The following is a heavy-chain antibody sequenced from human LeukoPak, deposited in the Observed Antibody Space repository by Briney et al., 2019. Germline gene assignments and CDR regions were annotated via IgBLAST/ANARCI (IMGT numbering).Heavy chain of an antibody. CDR1: GYTFTGYY. J-gene: IGHJ5*02. CDR2: INPNSGGT. CDR3: ARASIAVDNWFAP. Sequence: ASVKVSCKASGYTFTGYYMHWVRQAPGQGLEWMGWINPNSGGTNYAQKFQGRVTMTRDTSISTAYMELSRLRSDDTAVYYCARASIAVDNWFAPWGQGTLVTVSS. V-gene: IGHV1-2*02. D-gene: IGHD6-19*01.